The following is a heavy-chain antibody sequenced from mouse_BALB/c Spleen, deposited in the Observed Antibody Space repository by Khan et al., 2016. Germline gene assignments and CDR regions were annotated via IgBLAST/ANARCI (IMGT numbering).Heavy chain of an antibody. Sequence: QVQLKESGPGLVAPSQSLSITCTVSGFSLTSYGVHWVRQPPGKGLEWLGVLWAGGSTNYNSALMSRLSISKDNSKSQVFLKMNSLQTDDTAMYSCARARYDAMDYWGQGTAVTVSS. CDR1: GFSLTSYG. V-gene: IGHV2-9*02. D-gene: IGHD2-14*01. J-gene: IGHJ4*01. CDR2: LWAGGST. CDR3: ARARYDAMDY.